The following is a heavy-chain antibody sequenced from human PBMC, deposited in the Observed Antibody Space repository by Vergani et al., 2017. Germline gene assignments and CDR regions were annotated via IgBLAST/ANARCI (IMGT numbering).Heavy chain of an antibody. CDR3: ARDLGHCSSTSCQGGFDY. D-gene: IGHD2-2*01. CDR2: IIPIFGTA. J-gene: IGHJ4*02. V-gene: IGHV1-69*01. Sequence: QVQLVQSGAEVKKPGSSVKVSCKASGGTFSSYAISWVRQAPGQGLEWMGGIIPIFGTANYAQKFQGRVTITADESTSTAYMELSSLRSEDTAVYYCARDLGHCSSTSCQGGFDYWGQGTLVTVSS. CDR1: GGTFSSYA.